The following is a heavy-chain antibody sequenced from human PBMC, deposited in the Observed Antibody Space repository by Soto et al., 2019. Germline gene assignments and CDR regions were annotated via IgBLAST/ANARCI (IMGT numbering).Heavy chain of an antibody. CDR2: IYHSGST. J-gene: IGHJ6*02. V-gene: IGHV4-4*02. CDR3: ATNSYYSLGV. CDR1: SGSISSAHW. Sequence: QVQLQESGPGLVKPSETLSLICAVSSGSISSAHWWNWVRQPPGKGLEWIGEIYHSGSTNYNPSLKSRVTVSVDKSMNQFSLKLTSVTAADTAVYYCATNSYYSLGVWGQGTTVTVSS.